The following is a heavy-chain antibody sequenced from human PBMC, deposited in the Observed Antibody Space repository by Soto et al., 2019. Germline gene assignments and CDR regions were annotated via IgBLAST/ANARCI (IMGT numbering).Heavy chain of an antibody. CDR1: GVSISSSSYY. V-gene: IGHV4-39*01. J-gene: IGHJ4*02. CDR2: IYYSGST. D-gene: IGHD3-22*01. CDR3: ARHYNTYYYDSSGYYWAL. Sequence: SETLSLTCTVSGVSISSSSYYWGWIRQPPGKGLEWIGIIYYSGSTYYNPSLKSRVTISVDTSKNQFSLKLSSVTAADTAVYYCARHYNTYYYDSSGYYWALWGQGTLVTVSS.